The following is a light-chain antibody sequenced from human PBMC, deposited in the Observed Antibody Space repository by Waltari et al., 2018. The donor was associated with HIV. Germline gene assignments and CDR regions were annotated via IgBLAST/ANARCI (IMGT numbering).Light chain of an antibody. V-gene: IGKV3-15*01. CDR2: GAS. CDR3: QQYTNWPIT. CDR1: QSVSSN. Sequence: EIVMTQSPVTLSVSPGERATLSCRASQSVSSNLAWYQQKPGQAPRLLIYGASARATVIPARLSGSGSGTEFTLTISSLQSEDFAVYYCQQYTNWPITFGQGTRLEIK. J-gene: IGKJ5*01.